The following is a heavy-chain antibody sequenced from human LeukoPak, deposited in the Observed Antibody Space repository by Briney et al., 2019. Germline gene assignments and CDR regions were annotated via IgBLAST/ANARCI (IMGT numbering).Heavy chain of an antibody. CDR2: INPNSGGT. CDR3: AREQGSSGYNLIDY. Sequence: ASVKVSCKASGYTFTGYYMHWVRQAPGQGLEWMGWINPNSGGTNYAQKLQGRVTMTTDTSTSTDYMELRSLRSDDTAVYYCAREQGSSGYNLIDYWGQRTLVTVSS. D-gene: IGHD5-24*01. V-gene: IGHV1-2*02. J-gene: IGHJ4*02. CDR1: GYTFTGYY.